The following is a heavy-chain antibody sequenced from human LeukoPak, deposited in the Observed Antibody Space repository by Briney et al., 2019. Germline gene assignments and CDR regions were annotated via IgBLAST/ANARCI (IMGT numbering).Heavy chain of an antibody. CDR1: GFSLSTSGVG. CDR3: AHRGSGSYGSLRREYYYYYMDV. Sequence: SGPTLVNPTQTLTLTCTFSGFSLSTSGVGVGWIRQPPGKALEWLALIYWDDDKRYSPSLKSRLTITKDTSKNQVVLTMTNMDPVDTATCYCAHRGSGSYGSLRREYYYYYMDVWGKGTTVTVSS. CDR2: IYWDDDK. V-gene: IGHV2-5*02. D-gene: IGHD3-10*01. J-gene: IGHJ6*03.